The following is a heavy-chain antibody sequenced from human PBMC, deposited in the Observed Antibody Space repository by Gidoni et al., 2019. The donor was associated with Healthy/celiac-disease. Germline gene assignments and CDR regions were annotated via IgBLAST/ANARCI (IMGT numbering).Heavy chain of an antibody. CDR2: ISGSGGST. CDR3: AKKITGTANPEYFQH. V-gene: IGHV3-23*01. Sequence: EVKLLESGGGLVQPGGSLRLSCAASGFTFSSYAMSWVRQAPGKGVEWVSAISGSGGSTYYADSVKGRFTISRDNSKNTLYLQMNSLRAEDTAVYYCAKKITGTANPEYFQHWGQGTLVTVSS. CDR1: GFTFSSYA. J-gene: IGHJ1*01. D-gene: IGHD1-7*01.